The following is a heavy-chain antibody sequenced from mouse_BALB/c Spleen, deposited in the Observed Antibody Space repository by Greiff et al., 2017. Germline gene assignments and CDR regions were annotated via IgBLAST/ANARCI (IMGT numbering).Heavy chain of an antibody. CDR2: IWAGGST. Sequence: VHLVESGPGLVAPSQSLSITCTVSGFSLTSYGVHWVRQPPGKGLEWLGVIWAGGSTNYNSALMSRLSISKDNSKSQVFLKMNSLQTDDTAMYYCARVYYGNPYYFDYWGQGTTLTVSS. CDR1: GFSLTSYG. CDR3: ARVYYGNPYYFDY. V-gene: IGHV2-9*02. D-gene: IGHD2-1*01. J-gene: IGHJ2*01.